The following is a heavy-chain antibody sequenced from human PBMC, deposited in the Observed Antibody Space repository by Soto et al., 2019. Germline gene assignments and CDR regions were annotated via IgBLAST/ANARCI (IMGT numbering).Heavy chain of an antibody. Sequence: GSLRLSCTASGFPFRNFAMAWVRQAPGKGLEWVSIISNSGSSTYHGDSVKGRFTTSRDNSKGTLSLHMRGVRIDDTAVYFCARADLLWDSFDLWGQGTLVTVSS. CDR1: GFPFRNFA. D-gene: IGHD2-2*01. CDR3: ARADLLWDSFDL. V-gene: IGHV3-23*05. CDR2: ISNSGSST. J-gene: IGHJ4*02.